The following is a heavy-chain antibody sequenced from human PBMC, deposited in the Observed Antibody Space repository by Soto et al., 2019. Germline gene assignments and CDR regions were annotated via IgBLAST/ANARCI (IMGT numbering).Heavy chain of an antibody. J-gene: IGHJ6*02. CDR3: ASAAYLHGLDV. CDR1: GYSFSGHY. Sequence: EVQLVESGGDLVQPGGSLRLSCAVSGYSFSGHYMDWVRQAPGKGLEWVARSANEADRYITDYAASVKGSFTISRHESENFLFLQMMGLTTEDTAVYYCASAAYLHGLDVWGQGTTVTVSS. V-gene: IGHV3-72*01. CDR2: SANEADRYIT. D-gene: IGHD2-21*01.